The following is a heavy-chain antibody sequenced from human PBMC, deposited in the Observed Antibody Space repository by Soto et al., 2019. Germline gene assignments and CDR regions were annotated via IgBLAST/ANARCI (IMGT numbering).Heavy chain of an antibody. CDR2: VYSSGNT. V-gene: IGHV4-61*08. CDR3: ARDSQVLDY. Sequence: PSETLSLTCSVSCGSVSSGDYYWNWMRQPPGKGLEWIGCVYSSGNTKYNPSLKSRVTISRDTSKNQFSLNLNSVTAADTAVYYCARDSQVLDYWGQGTLVTVSS. J-gene: IGHJ4*02. CDR1: CGSVSSGDYY.